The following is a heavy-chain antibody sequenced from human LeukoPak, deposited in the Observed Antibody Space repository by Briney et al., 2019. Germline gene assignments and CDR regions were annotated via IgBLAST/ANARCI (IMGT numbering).Heavy chain of an antibody. CDR3: ARDSQYYXGSXSQIDV. V-gene: IGHV3-7*01. Sequence: GGSLRLSCAASGFTFSSYWMSWVRQAPGKGLEWVAXXKRDGSEKYYVDSVKGRFTISRDNAKNSLYLQMNSLRAEDTAVYYCARDSQYYXGSXSQIDVWGQGTTVTVSS. CDR1: GFTFSSYW. J-gene: IGHJ6*02. D-gene: IGHD3-10*01. CDR2: XKRDGSEK.